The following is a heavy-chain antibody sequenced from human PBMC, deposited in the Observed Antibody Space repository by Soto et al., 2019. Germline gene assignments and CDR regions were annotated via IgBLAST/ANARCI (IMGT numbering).Heavy chain of an antibody. V-gene: IGHV3-48*03. J-gene: IGHJ4*02. D-gene: IGHD2-21*02. CDR3: ASEALCGTDCYFFEY. CDR2: INYSGSNI. Sequence: GGSLRLSCAGSGFTFSNSEMFWVRQAPGKGLEWVSKINYSGSNIYYSKSVKGRFTISRDNAKNALYLQMNSLTDEDTSIYFCASEALCGTDCYFFEYWGQGTLVTVSS. CDR1: GFTFSNSE.